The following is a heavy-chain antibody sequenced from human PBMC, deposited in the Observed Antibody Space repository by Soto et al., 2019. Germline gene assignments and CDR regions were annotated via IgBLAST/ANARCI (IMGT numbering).Heavy chain of an antibody. V-gene: IGHV6-1*01. CDR1: GDSVSRNSVA. CDR2: TFYRAKWYK. CDR3: ARDLHGAVDY. D-gene: IGHD4-17*01. J-gene: IGHJ4*02. Sequence: SHTLSLNCAISGDSVSRNSVAWNWIRQPPSGGLEWLGRTFYRAKWYKDYALSVKSRITINPDTSKNQFSLHLNSVTPEDTAVYYRARDLHGAVDYWGQGTVVTVSS.